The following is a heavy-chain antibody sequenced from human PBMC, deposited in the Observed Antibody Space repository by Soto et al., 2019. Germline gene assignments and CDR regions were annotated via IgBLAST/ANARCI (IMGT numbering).Heavy chain of an antibody. D-gene: IGHD2-15*01. V-gene: IGHV4-39*01. CDR3: AGYLGYCSGGSCYYNGFDP. J-gene: IGHJ5*02. CDR1: GGSISSSSYY. CDR2: IYYSGST. Sequence: PSETLSLTCTVSGGSISSSSYYWGWIRQPPGKGLEWIGSIYYSGSTYYNPSLKSRVTISVDTSKNQFSLKLSSVTAADTAVYYCAGYLGYCSGGSCYYNGFDPWGQGTLVTVSS.